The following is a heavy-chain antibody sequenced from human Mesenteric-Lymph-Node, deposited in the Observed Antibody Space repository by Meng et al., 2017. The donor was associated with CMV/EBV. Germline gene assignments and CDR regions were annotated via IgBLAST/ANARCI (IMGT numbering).Heavy chain of an antibody. J-gene: IGHJ4*02. V-gene: IGHV3-53*01. CDR1: GFSVINSY. Sequence: AASGFSVINSYMIWVRQAPERGLEWVSLIYTGGVTLYADSVRGRFTISRDNSKNTLYVQMNSLRAEDTAVYYCAKDSGTPGSYFDYWGQGTLVTVSS. CDR2: IYTGGVT. CDR3: AKDSGTPGSYFDY.